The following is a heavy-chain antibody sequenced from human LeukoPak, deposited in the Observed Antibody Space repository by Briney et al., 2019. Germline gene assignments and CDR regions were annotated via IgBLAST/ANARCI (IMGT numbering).Heavy chain of an antibody. CDR2: IYYSGST. J-gene: IGHJ2*01. CDR1: GGSISSSSYY. V-gene: IGHV4-39*01. D-gene: IGHD2-21*02. Sequence: SETLSLTCTVSGGSISSSSYYWGWIRQPPGKGLEWIGSIYYSGSTYYNPSLKSRVTISVDTSKNQFSLKLSSVTAADTAVYYCARHSGDYVQDLWGRGTLVTVSS. CDR3: ARHSGDYVQDL.